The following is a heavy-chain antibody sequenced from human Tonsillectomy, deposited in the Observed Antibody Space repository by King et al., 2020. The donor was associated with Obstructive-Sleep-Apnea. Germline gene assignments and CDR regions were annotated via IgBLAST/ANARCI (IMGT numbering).Heavy chain of an antibody. CDR2: INPNGGAT. CDR3: ATVAVATATYYFDY. V-gene: IGHV1-2*02. D-gene: IGHD4-17*01. J-gene: IGHJ4*02. CDR1: GYTFTGYH. Sequence: VQLVESGAEVKKPGASVKVSCKASGYTFTGYHIHWVRQAPGHGLEWMGWINPNGGATYYAQKFQGRVTRTRDTSISTAYMELGGLGSDATAVYYCATVAVATATYYFDYWGQGTLVTVSS.